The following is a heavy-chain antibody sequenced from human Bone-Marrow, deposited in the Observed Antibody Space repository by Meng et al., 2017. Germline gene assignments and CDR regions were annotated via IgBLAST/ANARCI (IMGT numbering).Heavy chain of an antibody. CDR1: GFTFSSYA. D-gene: IGHD6-19*01. V-gene: IGHV3-30*04. J-gene: IGHJ6*01. Sequence: LSLTCAASGFTFSSYAMHWVRQAPGKGLEWVAVISYDGSNKYYADSVKGRFTISRDNSKNTLYLQMNSLRAEDTAVYYCARAGYSSGWFAVRTAYYYGMDVWGQGTRVNGYS. CDR2: ISYDGSNK. CDR3: ARAGYSSGWFAVRTAYYYGMDV.